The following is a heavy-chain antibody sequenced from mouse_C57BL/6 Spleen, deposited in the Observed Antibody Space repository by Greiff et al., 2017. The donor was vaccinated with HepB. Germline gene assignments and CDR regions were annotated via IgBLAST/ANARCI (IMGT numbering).Heavy chain of an antibody. Sequence: DVMLVESGGGLVKPGGSLKLSCAASGFTFSSYAMSWVRQTPEKRLEWVATISDGGSYTYYPDNVKGRFTISRDNAKNNLYLQMSHLKSEDTAMYYCARDPLIITTVVAHWYFDVWGTGTTVTVSS. D-gene: IGHD1-1*01. CDR2: ISDGGSYT. CDR1: GFTFSSYA. CDR3: ARDPLIITTVVAHWYFDV. J-gene: IGHJ1*03. V-gene: IGHV5-4*01.